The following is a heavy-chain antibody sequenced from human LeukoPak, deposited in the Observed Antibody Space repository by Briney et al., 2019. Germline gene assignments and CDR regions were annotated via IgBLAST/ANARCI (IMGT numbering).Heavy chain of an antibody. D-gene: IGHD4/OR15-4a*01. Sequence: GGSLRLSCAASGFTFRSYSMNWVRQAPGKGLEWVAFIGSRTGNIYYADSVKGRFSISRDNAKDSVYLQMNSLRADDTAVYYCARETEPLDYGDSTNLDYWGQGTLVTASS. J-gene: IGHJ4*02. CDR1: GFTFRSYS. CDR2: IGSRTGNI. CDR3: ARETEPLDYGDSTNLDY. V-gene: IGHV3-21*01.